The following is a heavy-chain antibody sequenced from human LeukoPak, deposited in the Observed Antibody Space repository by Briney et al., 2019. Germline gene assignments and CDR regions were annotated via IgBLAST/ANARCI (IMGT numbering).Heavy chain of an antibody. J-gene: IGHJ4*02. Sequence: GSLGLSCAASGFTFSSYWMSWVRQAPGKGLEWVANIKQDGSQKYYMDSVKGRFTISRDNSKNTLYLQMNSLRAEDTAVYYCARDPYSSGNYWGQGTLVTVSS. CDR2: IKQDGSQK. CDR3: ARDPYSSGNY. V-gene: IGHV3-7*01. D-gene: IGHD6-19*01. CDR1: GFTFSSYW.